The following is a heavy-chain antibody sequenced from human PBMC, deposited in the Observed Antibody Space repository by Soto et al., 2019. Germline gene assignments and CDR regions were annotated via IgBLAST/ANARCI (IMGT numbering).Heavy chain of an antibody. J-gene: IGHJ5*02. V-gene: IGHV4-39*01. Sequence: QLQLQESGPGLVKPSETLSLTCTVSGGSISSSSYYWGWIRQPPVKGLEWIGSIYYSGSTYYNPYRKSRCTIAGDTSNIPCALTLSSVTAGYTAVYYCARPHRGYCTTGVCWGWFDTWGEGTLVTVAA. CDR3: ARPHRGYCTTGVCWGWFDT. CDR2: IYYSGST. CDR1: GGSISSSSYY. D-gene: IGHD2-8*01.